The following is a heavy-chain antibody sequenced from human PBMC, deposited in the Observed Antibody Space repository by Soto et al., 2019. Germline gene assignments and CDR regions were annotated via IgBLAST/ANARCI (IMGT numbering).Heavy chain of an antibody. CDR3: ARSRLYYAIWRPDGHYYYGMDV. CDR2: INPNSGGT. J-gene: IGHJ6*02. Sequence: ASVKVSCKASGYTFTGYYMHWVRQAPGQGLEWMGWINPNSGGTNYAQKFQGWVTMTRDTSTSTVYMELSRLRSDDTAVYYCARSRLYYAIWRPDGHYYYGMDVWGQGTTVTVSS. V-gene: IGHV1-2*04. D-gene: IGHD3-3*01. CDR1: GYTFTGYY.